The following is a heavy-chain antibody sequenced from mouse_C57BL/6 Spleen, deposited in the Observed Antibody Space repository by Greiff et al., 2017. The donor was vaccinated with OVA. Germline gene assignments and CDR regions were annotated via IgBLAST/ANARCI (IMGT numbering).Heavy chain of an antibody. CDR2: INPEDGET. CDR1: GFNIKDYY. J-gene: IGHJ3*01. Sequence: VQLQQSGAELVKPGASVKLSCTASGFNIKDYYMHWVKQRTEQGLEWIGRINPEDGETKYAPKFQHKATITADTSSNTAYLQVSSLTAEDTAVYYCALDSSGYWFAYRGQGTLVTVSA. V-gene: IGHV14-2*01. D-gene: IGHD3-2*02. CDR3: ALDSSGYWFAY.